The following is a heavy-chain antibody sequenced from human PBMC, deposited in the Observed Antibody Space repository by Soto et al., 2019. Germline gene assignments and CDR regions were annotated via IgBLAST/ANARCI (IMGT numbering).Heavy chain of an antibody. V-gene: IGHV4-61*01. CDR3: ARVGGTGTTRYYYYGMDV. CDR2: IYYSGST. D-gene: IGHD1-1*01. Sequence: TSETLSLTCTVSGGSVSSGSYYWSWIRQPPGKGLEWIGYIYYSGSTNYNPSLKSRVTISVDTSKNQFSLKLSSVTAADTAMYYCARVGGTGTTRYYYYGMDVWGQGTTVTVSS. CDR1: GGSVSSGSYY. J-gene: IGHJ6*02.